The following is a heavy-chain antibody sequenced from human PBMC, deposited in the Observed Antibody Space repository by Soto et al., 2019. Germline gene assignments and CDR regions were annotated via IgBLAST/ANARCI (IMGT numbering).Heavy chain of an antibody. J-gene: IGHJ6*02. CDR1: GDTFKNCV. CDR3: AAELGFGKLSVV. V-gene: IGHV1-69*01. D-gene: IGHD3-10*01. Sequence: QVQLVQSGVEVRRPGSSVKVSCKASGDTFKNCVISWVRQAPGQGLEWMGGIIPLFGTTDFAQRFQGRLTITKDESTTTAYMELSRLRSEDTATYYCAAELGFGKLSVVWGQGTTVIVSS. CDR2: IIPLFGTT.